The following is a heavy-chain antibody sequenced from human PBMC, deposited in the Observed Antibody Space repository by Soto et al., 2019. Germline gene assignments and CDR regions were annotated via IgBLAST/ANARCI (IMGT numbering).Heavy chain of an antibody. CDR1: GESVCSTSSA. D-gene: IGHD6-6*01. CDR3: ARELAARKGYYYYYGMDV. V-gene: IGHV6-1*01. J-gene: IGHJ6*02. CDR2: TYYGSKWYN. Sequence: PTDSRTCASRGESVCSTSSAWNCIRQYPSRGLEWLGRTYYGSKWYNDYAVSVKSRITINPDTSKNQFSLQLNSVTPEDTAVYYCARELAARKGYYYYYGMDVWGQGTTVTVSS.